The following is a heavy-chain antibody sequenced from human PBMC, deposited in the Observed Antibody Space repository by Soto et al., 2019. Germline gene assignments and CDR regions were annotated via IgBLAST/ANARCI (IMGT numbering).Heavy chain of an antibody. J-gene: IGHJ6*02. D-gene: IGHD5-12*01. Sequence: SVKVSCKASGGTFNNYPITWVRQAPGEGREWMGGSIPIFGTANYAQKLQGRVTISVDESTSTAYMELSSLRSEDTAVYYCARGRGYSGDDHYYYFDMDVWGQGTTVTVAS. CDR2: SIPIFGTA. CDR3: ARGRGYSGDDHYYYFDMDV. CDR1: GGTFNNYP. V-gene: IGHV1-69*13.